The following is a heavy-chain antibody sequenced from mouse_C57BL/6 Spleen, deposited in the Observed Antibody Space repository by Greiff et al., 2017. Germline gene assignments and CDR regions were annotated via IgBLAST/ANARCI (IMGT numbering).Heavy chain of an antibody. V-gene: IGHV3-6*01. D-gene: IGHD1-1*01. CDR2: ISYDGSN. Sequence: DVKLQESGPGLVKPSQSLSLTCSVTGYSITSGYYWNWIRQFPGNKLEWMGYISYDGSNNYNPSLKNRISITRDTSKNQFFLKLNSVTTEDTATYYCARDNYYGSSYYYFDYWGQGTTLTVSS. CDR1: GYSITSGYY. CDR3: ARDNYYGSSYYYFDY. J-gene: IGHJ2*01.